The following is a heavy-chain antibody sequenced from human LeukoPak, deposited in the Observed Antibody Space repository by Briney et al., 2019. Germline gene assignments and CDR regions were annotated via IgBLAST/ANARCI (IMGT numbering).Heavy chain of an antibody. CDR1: GFTFSRYW. V-gene: IGHV3-74*01. Sequence: GGSLRLSCAASGFTFSRYWMHWVRQAPGKGLVWVSCIKSDGSSTIIADSAKGRFTISRDNAKNTVYLQMNSLRAEDTAVYYCVRDNRSYNFDYWSQGTLVTVSS. CDR3: VRDNRSYNFDY. D-gene: IGHD1-26*01. J-gene: IGHJ4*02. CDR2: IKSDGSST.